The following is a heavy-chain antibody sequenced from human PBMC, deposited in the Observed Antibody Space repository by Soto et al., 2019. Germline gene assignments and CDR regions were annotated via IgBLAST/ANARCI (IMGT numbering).Heavy chain of an antibody. J-gene: IGHJ4*02. V-gene: IGHV1-2*04. CDR2: INPKSGGT. Sequence: QVQLVQSGAEVKKPGASVRVSCKASGYSFTDYHIHWVRQAPGQGLEWLGRINPKSGGTSTAQKFQGWVTMTRDRSISTVYMELTRLRSDDTAVYFCAKFNHPGFTSPLFDSWGQGTLVTVSS. D-gene: IGHD2-15*01. CDR3: AKFNHPGFTSPLFDS. CDR1: GYSFTDYH.